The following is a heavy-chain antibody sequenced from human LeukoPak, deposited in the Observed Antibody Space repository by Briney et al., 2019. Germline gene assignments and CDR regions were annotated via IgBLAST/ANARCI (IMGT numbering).Heavy chain of an antibody. J-gene: IGHJ4*02. Sequence: GRSLRLSCAASGFTFDDYAMHWVRQAPGKGLEWVSGISWNSGSIGCADSVKGRFTISRDNAKNSLYLQMNSLRAEDTALYYCAKDGEVATILGYFDYWGQGTLVTVSS. CDR3: AKDGEVATILGYFDY. D-gene: IGHD5-12*01. CDR2: ISWNSGSI. CDR1: GFTFDDYA. V-gene: IGHV3-9*01.